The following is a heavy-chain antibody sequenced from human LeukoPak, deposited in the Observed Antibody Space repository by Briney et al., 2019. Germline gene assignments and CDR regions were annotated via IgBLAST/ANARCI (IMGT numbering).Heavy chain of an antibody. V-gene: IGHV1-24*01. CDR3: ATDLSN. J-gene: IGHJ4*02. Sequence: ASVKVSCKASGYAFTSYYMHWVRQAPGKGLEWMGGFDPEDGETIYAQKFQGRVTMTEDTSTDTAYMELSSLRSEDTAVYYCATDLSNWGQGTLVTVSS. CDR1: GYAFTSYY. D-gene: IGHD6-6*01. CDR2: FDPEDGET.